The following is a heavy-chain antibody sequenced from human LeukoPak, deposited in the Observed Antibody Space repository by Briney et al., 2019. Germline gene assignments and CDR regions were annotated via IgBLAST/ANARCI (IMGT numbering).Heavy chain of an antibody. CDR3: AREGMVTMDAFDI. J-gene: IGHJ3*02. D-gene: IGHD2-21*02. CDR2: IASDGSST. V-gene: IGHV3-74*01. Sequence: GGSLRLSCAASGFTFSSYWMNWVRQAPGKGLVWVSRIASDGSSTTYADSVKGRFTISRDNSKNTLYLQMNSLRAEDTAVYYCAREGMVTMDAFDIWGQGTMVTVSS. CDR1: GFTFSSYW.